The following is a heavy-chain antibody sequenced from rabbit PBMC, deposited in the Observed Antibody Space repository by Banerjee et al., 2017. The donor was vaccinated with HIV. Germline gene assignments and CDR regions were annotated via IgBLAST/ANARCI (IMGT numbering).Heavy chain of an antibody. CDR3: ARSYGSGSADGYYNL. D-gene: IGHD5-1*01. CDR1: GFDLSSYYY. V-gene: IGHV1S40*01. J-gene: IGHJ4*01. CDR2: IYTSSGFT. Sequence: QSLEESGGDLVKPEGSLTLTCKASGFDLSSYYYMCWVRQAPGKGLEWIACIYTSSGFTWYASWAKGRFTISKTSSTTVTLQMTSLTPANTATYFCARSYGSGSADGYYNLWGPGTLVTVS.